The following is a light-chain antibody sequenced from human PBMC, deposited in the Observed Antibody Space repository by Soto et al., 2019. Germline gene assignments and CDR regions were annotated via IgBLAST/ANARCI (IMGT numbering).Light chain of an antibody. Sequence: DIRMTQSPSSLSASVGDRVTITCRASQSISSYLNWYQQKPGKAPKLPIYAASSLQSGVPSRFSGSGSGTDFPLTISSLQTEDFATSYCQQSYSTSIPFGQGTRLEI. CDR1: QSISSY. V-gene: IGKV1-39*01. J-gene: IGKJ5*01. CDR2: AAS. CDR3: QQSYSTSIP.